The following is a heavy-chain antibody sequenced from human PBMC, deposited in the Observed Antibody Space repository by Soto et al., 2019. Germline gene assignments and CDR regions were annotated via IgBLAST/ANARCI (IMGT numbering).Heavy chain of an antibody. CDR1: GFTFSSYS. CDR3: ARDVHSKYSSGYYYGMDV. CDR2: ISSSSSYI. Sequence: GGSLRLSCAASGFTFSSYSMNWVRQAPGKGLEGVSSISSSSSYIYYADSVKGRFTISRDNAKNSLYLQMNSLRAEDTAVYYCARDVHSKYSSGYYYGMDVWGQGTTVTVSS. D-gene: IGHD6-19*01. J-gene: IGHJ6*02. V-gene: IGHV3-21*01.